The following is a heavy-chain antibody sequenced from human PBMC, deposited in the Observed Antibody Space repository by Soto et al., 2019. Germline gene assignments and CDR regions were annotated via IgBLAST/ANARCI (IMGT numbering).Heavy chain of an antibody. D-gene: IGHD2-2*01. Sequence: EVQLVDSGGGLVQPGGSLRLSCAASGFTFSSYSMNWVRQAPGKGLEWVSYISSSSSTIYYADSVKGRFTISRDNAKNSLYLQMNRLRDEDTAVYYCARLGVPAAMDFYDYYGMDVWGQGTTVTVSS. J-gene: IGHJ6*02. V-gene: IGHV3-48*02. CDR1: GFTFSSYS. CDR3: ARLGVPAAMDFYDYYGMDV. CDR2: ISSSSSTI.